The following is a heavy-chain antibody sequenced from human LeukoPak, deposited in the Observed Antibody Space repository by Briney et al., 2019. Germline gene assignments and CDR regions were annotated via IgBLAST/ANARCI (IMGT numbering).Heavy chain of an antibody. CDR1: GGSISSSSYY. CDR2: IYYSGST. D-gene: IGHD3-16*01. V-gene: IGHV4-39*01. CDR3: ARHSLGAAVPTSFDY. J-gene: IGHJ4*02. Sequence: SETLSLTCTVSGGSISSSSYYWGWIRQPPGKGLEWIGSIYYSGSTYYNPSLKSRVTISVDTSKNQFSLKLSSVTAAGTAVYYCARHSLGAAVPTSFDYWGQGTLVTVSS.